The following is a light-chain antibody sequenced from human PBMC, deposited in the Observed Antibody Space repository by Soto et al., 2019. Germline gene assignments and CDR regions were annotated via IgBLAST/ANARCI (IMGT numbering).Light chain of an antibody. CDR3: SSYTCSSTLNVV. CDR2: DVS. V-gene: IGLV2-14*01. CDR1: SSDVGGYNY. J-gene: IGLJ2*01. Sequence: QSALTQPASVSGSPGQSITISCTGTSSDVGGYNYVSWYQQHPGKAPKLMIYDVSNQPSGVSNRFAGSKSGNTASLASSGVRAEDEFDYCCSSYTCSSTLNVVFGGGTEVTVL.